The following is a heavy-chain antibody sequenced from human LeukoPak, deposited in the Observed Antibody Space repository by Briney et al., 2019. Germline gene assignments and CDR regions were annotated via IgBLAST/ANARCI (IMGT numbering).Heavy chain of an antibody. CDR1: GGSISSYY. J-gene: IGHJ6*04. CDR3: ARGFYGNYYYYGMEV. D-gene: IGHD3-16*01. CDR2: IYYSGST. V-gene: IGHV4-59*01. Sequence: SETLSLTCTGSGGSISSYYWSWIRQPPGKGLEWIGYIYYSGSTNYNPSLKSRVTLSIDTSKNQFSLKLSSVTAADTAVYYCARGFYGNYYYYGMEVWGKGTTVTVSS.